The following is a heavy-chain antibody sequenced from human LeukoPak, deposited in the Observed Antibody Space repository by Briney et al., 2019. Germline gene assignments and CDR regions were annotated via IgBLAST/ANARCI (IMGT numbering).Heavy chain of an antibody. CDR2: IYSGGST. Sequence: PGGSLRLSCAASGFTVSTNYMNWVRQAPGKGLEWVSIIYSGGSTYYTDSVKGRFTISRDNSKNTLYLQMNSLRAEDTAVYYCARVWTATTPDYWGQGTLVTVSS. V-gene: IGHV3-53*01. J-gene: IGHJ4*02. D-gene: IGHD4-17*01. CDR1: GFTVSTNY. CDR3: ARVWTATTPDY.